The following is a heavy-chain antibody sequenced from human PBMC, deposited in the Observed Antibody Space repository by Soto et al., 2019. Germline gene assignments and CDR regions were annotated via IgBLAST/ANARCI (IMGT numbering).Heavy chain of an antibody. CDR2: ISYDGSNK. Sequence: GGSLRLSCAASGFTFSSYGMHWVRQAPGKGLEWLAVISYDGSNKNYADSVKGRFTISRDNSKNTLHLQMNSLRAEDTAVYYCAKGDSSGLFDSWGQGALVTVSS. V-gene: IGHV3-30*18. J-gene: IGHJ4*02. CDR1: GFTFSSYG. CDR3: AKGDSSGLFDS. D-gene: IGHD3-22*01.